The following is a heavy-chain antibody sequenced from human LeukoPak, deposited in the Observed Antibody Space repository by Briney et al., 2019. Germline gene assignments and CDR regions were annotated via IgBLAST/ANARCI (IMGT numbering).Heavy chain of an antibody. CDR2: IHYSGDI. CDR1: GGSISTYY. D-gene: IGHD2-15*01. Sequence: SETLSLTCTISGGSISTYYWSWIRQPPGKGLEWIGYIHYSGDINYNPSLKSRVTISAYTSKNQLSLKLSSVTAADTAVYYCARVGCSGGSCYPDYWGQGTLVTVSS. J-gene: IGHJ4*02. CDR3: ARVGCSGGSCYPDY. V-gene: IGHV4-59*12.